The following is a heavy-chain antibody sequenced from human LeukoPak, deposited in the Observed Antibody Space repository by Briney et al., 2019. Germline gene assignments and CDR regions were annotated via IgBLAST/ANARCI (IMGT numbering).Heavy chain of an antibody. J-gene: IGHJ5*02. D-gene: IGHD3-10*01. CDR2: ISYDGSDK. Sequence: GGSLRLSCAASGFSFRSYGIHWVRQAPGKGLEWVAVISYDGSDKHYADSVKGRFTISRDNSKNTLYLQMISLRAEDTAVYYCVGVVRFHNWFDPWGQGTLVIVSS. CDR3: VGVVRFHNWFDP. V-gene: IGHV3-30*03. CDR1: GFSFRSYG.